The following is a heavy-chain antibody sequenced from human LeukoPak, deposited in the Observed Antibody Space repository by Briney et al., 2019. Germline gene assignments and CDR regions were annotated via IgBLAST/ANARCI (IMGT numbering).Heavy chain of an antibody. V-gene: IGHV4-34*01. CDR3: ARSPPVGHGGKDPPGDY. J-gene: IGHJ4*02. D-gene: IGHD4-23*01. Sequence: PSETLSLTCAVYGGSFSGYYWSWIRQPPGKGLEWIGEINHGGSTNYNPSLKSRVTISVDTSKNQFSLKLSSVTAADTAVYYCARSPPVGHGGKDPPGDYWGQGTLVTVSS. CDR1: GGSFSGYY. CDR2: INHGGST.